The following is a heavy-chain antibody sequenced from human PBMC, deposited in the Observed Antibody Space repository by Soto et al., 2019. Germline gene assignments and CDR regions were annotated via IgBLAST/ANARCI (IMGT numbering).Heavy chain of an antibody. J-gene: IGHJ4*02. CDR1: GVYIHNDGCF. CDR2: IHNSGSP. V-gene: IGHV4-30-4*01. Sequence: QAQLQESGPVLVRTSQTLSTTCSVSGVYIHNDGCFWRWIRQSPGKGLEWIGHIHNSGSPYHNPSRMSRGTISSETSMIQSPQPLTTAAAADPSIYYSARGSTTEKVDSWRQGSLVTFSS. CDR3: ARGSTTEKVDS.